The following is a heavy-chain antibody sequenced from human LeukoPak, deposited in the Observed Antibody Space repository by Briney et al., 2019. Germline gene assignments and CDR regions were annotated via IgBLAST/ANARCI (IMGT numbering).Heavy chain of an antibody. CDR3: ASGGYTYDKYGIDY. CDR2: ISYDGSNE. J-gene: IGHJ4*02. Sequence: PGRSLRLSCAASGFTFSRYAMHWVRQAPGKGLEWVAVISYDGSNEYYADSVEGRFTIFRDNSKNTLYLQTNSLRAEDTDMYYCASGGYTYDKYGIDYWGRGTLVTVSS. D-gene: IGHD5-18*01. CDR1: GFTFSRYA. V-gene: IGHV3-30-3*01.